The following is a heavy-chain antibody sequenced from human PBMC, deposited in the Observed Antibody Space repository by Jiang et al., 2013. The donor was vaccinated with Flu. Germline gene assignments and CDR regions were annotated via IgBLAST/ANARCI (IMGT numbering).Heavy chain of an antibody. CDR3: ARRESICVGGCREAVAGTIDY. V-gene: IGHV4-34*01. CDR2: INHSGST. Sequence: LLKPSETLSLTCAVYGGSFSGYYWSWIRQPPGKGLEWIGEINHSGSTNYNPSLKSRVTISVDTSKNQFSLKLSSVTAADTAVYYCARRESICVGGCREAVAGTIDYWGQGTLVTVSS. D-gene: IGHD6-19*01. J-gene: IGHJ4*02. CDR1: GGSFSGYY.